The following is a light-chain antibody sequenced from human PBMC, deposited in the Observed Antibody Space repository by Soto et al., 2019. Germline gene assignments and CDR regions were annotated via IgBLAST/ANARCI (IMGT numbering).Light chain of an antibody. CDR3: QQRHMWPIT. Sequence: EVVLTQSPVTLSLSPGERATLSCRASQSFRCLLAWYQQKPGQAPRLLIYDAYNRATGIPPRFSGSGSGTDFTLTSSSLEPEDSAVYYGQQRHMWPITFGQGTRLEIK. J-gene: IGKJ5*01. V-gene: IGKV3-11*01. CDR2: DAY. CDR1: QSFRCL.